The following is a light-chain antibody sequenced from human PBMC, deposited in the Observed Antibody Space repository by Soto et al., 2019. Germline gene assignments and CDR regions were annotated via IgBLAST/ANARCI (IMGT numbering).Light chain of an antibody. CDR3: QQYNTYPT. J-gene: IGKJ1*01. Sequence: DIQMTQSPSTLSASVGDRVTITCRASQSISSWLAWYQQKPGKAPKLLIHKASTLESGVPSRFSGSGSGTEFTLTISSLQPDDFATYYCQQYNTYPTFGQGTKVEIK. V-gene: IGKV1-5*03. CDR1: QSISSW. CDR2: KAS.